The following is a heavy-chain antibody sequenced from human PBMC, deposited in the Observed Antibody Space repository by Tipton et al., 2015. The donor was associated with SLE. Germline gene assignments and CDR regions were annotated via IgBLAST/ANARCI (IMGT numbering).Heavy chain of an antibody. CDR2: ISGSGGST. CDR3: AKDLTAYYYDSSGHACDI. Sequence: SLRLSCAASGFTFSSYAMSWVRQAPGKGLEWVSAISGSGGSTYYADSVKGRVTISRDNSKNTLYLQMNSLRAEDTAVYYCAKDLTAYYYDSSGHACDIWGQGTMVTVSS. CDR1: GFTFSSYA. J-gene: IGHJ3*02. D-gene: IGHD3-22*01. V-gene: IGHV3-23*01.